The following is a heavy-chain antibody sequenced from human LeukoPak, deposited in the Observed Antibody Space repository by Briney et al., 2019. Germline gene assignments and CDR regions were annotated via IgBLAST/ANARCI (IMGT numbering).Heavy chain of an antibody. V-gene: IGHV3-33*01. CDR1: GFSFSNYG. J-gene: IGHJ4*02. CDR3: ARGGFTYYAFWSAYYTADY. Sequence: PGKSLRLSCAASGFSFSNYGMHWVRQAPRKGLEWVALMWYVGSNNYYADSVKGRFTISRDNSKNTLYLQMSGLRAEDTAVYYCARGGFTYYAFWSAYYTADYWGQGTLVTVSS. CDR2: MWYVGSNN. D-gene: IGHD3-3*01.